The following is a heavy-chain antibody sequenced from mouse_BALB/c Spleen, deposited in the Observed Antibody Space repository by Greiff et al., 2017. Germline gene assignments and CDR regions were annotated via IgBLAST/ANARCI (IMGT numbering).Heavy chain of an antibody. J-gene: IGHJ2*01. Sequence: EVMLVESGPSLVKPSQTLSLTCSVTGDSITSGYWNWIRKFPGNKLEYMGYISYSGSTYYNPSLKSRISITRDTSKNQYYLQLNSVTTEDTATYYCARYHYYGSSYFDDWGQGTTLTVSS. V-gene: IGHV3-8*02. CDR3: ARYHYYGSSYFDD. D-gene: IGHD1-1*01. CDR2: ISYSGST. CDR1: GDSITSGY.